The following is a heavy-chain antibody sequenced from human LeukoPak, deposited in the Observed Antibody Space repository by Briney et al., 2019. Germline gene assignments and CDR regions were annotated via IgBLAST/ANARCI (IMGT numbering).Heavy chain of an antibody. Sequence: SETLSLTCAVYVRSFSGYYWSWIRDPPGKGLEGIGDIKHRGSTNYNPPLKRRVTISVATSKNKFSLTLSSVTAADTAVYSCARVTMIAPRGVDYWGQGTLVTVSS. J-gene: IGHJ4*02. CDR1: VRSFSGYY. CDR2: IKHRGST. V-gene: IGHV4-34*01. CDR3: ARVTMIAPRGVDY. D-gene: IGHD3-22*01.